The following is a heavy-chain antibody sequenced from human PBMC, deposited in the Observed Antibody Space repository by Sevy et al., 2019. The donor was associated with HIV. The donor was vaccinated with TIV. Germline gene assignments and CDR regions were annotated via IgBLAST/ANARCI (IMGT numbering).Heavy chain of an antibody. D-gene: IGHD3-3*01. Sequence: GGSLRLSCVVSGLSVSGNFMSWVRQAPGKGLEWVSVIYIGGSTYYADSVKGRLTISRDDSKNTVYLHMNSLRAEDTAVYYCARGKHVSDYYGSFDYWGQGTLVTVSS. V-gene: IGHV3-53*01. J-gene: IGHJ4*02. CDR2: IYIGGST. CDR3: ARGKHVSDYYGSFDY. CDR1: GLSVSGNF.